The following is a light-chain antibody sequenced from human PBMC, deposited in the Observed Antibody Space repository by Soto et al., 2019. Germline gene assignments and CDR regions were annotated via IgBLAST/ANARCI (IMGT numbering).Light chain of an antibody. CDR2: AAS. J-gene: IGKJ1*01. Sequence: AIQVTQSPPSLSASVGDRVTITCRTSQGIRSALGWYQQKPGKVPKLLIYAASTLQSGVPSRFSGSGSGRDFTLTISSLQPEDFATYYCLLDYAYFWAFGQGTKVEIK. V-gene: IGKV1-6*01. CDR3: LLDYAYFWA. CDR1: QGIRSA.